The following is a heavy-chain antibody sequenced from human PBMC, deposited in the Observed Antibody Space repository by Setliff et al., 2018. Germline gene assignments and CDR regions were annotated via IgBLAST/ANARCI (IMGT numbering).Heavy chain of an antibody. CDR2: INAGNGNT. CDR1: GYTFTSYA. J-gene: IGHJ4*02. V-gene: IGHV1-3*01. Sequence: GASVKVSCKASGYTFTSYAMHWVRQAPGQRLEWMGWINAGNGNTKYSQKFQGRVTITRDTSASTAYMELSSLRSEDMAVYYCARKRDYNFWSGYYREFYFDYWGQGTLVTVSS. D-gene: IGHD3-3*01. CDR3: ARKRDYNFWSGYYREFYFDY.